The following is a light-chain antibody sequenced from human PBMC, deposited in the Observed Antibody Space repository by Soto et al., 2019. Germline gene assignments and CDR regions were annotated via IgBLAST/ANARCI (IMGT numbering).Light chain of an antibody. CDR3: QQYNNWPPRVT. CDR2: GAS. CDR1: QSVSSN. J-gene: IGKJ4*01. Sequence: EIVMTQSPATLSVSPGERATLSCRASQSVSSNLAWYQQKPGQAPRLLIYGASTRATGIPARFSGSGSGTEFTLTISSLQSGDFAVYYCQQYNNWPPRVTFGGGTKVDIK. V-gene: IGKV3-15*01.